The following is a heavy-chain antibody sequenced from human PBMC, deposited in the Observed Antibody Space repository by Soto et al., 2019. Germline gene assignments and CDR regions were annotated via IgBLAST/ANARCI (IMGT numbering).Heavy chain of an antibody. CDR2: ISWNSGSI. CDR3: ARERATTTAFDY. V-gene: IGHV3-9*01. D-gene: IGHD4-17*01. CDR1: GFTFDDYA. J-gene: IGHJ4*02. Sequence: GGSLRISCAASGFTFDDYAMHWVRQAPGKGLEWVSGISWNSGSIGYADPVKGRFTISRDNAKNSQYLQMNSLRAEDTAVYYCARERATTTAFDYLGQGALVTVSS.